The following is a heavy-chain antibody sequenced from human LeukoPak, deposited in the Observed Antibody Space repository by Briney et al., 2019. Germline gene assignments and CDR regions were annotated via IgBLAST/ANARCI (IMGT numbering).Heavy chain of an antibody. D-gene: IGHD2-2*01. V-gene: IGHV1-18*01. CDR3: ARDGVVVPAARVDYYYYYMDV. Sequence: ASVKVSCKASGYIFTSYGISWVRQAPGQGLEWMGWISAYNGNTNYAQKLQGRVTMTTDTSTSTAYMELRSLRSDDTAVYYCARDGVVVPAARVDYYYYYMDVWGKGTTVTVSS. CDR1: GYIFTSYG. CDR2: ISAYNGNT. J-gene: IGHJ6*03.